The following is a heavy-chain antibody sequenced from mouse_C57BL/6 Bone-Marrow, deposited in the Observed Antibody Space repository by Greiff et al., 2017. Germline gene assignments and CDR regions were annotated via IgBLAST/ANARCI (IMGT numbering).Heavy chain of an antibody. J-gene: IGHJ2*01. D-gene: IGHD4-1*01. CDR1: GFSFNTYA. V-gene: IGHV10-1*01. CDR3: VRLGRKGFDY. Sequence: EVKVVESGGGLVQPKGSLKLSCAASGFSFNTYAMNWVRQAPGKGLEWVARIRSKSNNYATYYADSVKDRFTISRDESESMLYLQMNNLKTEDTAMYYCVRLGRKGFDYWGQGTTLTVSS. CDR2: IRSKSNNYAT.